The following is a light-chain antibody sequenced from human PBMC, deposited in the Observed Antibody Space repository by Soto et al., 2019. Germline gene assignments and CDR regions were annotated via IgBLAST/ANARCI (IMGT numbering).Light chain of an antibody. V-gene: IGKV3-15*01. CDR2: GAS. CDR3: QQDSSSPLT. Sequence: KVLTRAAAGLCVALGGSGTLYCRASQDIRSSLAWYQQKPGQAPRLLIYGASIRATGVPATFSGSGYGTEYDLSLSSLQSYHPGVSYCQQDSSSPLTFGGGTKVDIK. CDR1: QDIRSS. J-gene: IGKJ4*01.